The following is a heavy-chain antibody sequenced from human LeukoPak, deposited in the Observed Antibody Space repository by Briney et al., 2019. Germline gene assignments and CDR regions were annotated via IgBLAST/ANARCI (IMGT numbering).Heavy chain of an antibody. CDR3: ARRAVVRAAKVNYYYYMDV. D-gene: IGHD2-2*01. V-gene: IGHV1-18*01. Sequence: GSLKLSCTASGYTFTSYGISWARQAPGQGLEWMGCISAYNGNTNYAHKFQGRVTMTTDTSKSTAYTEARSVRSDDTGVYYCARRAVVRAAKVNYYYYMDVWGKGTTVTVSS. CDR2: ISAYNGNT. CDR1: GYTFTSYG. J-gene: IGHJ6*03.